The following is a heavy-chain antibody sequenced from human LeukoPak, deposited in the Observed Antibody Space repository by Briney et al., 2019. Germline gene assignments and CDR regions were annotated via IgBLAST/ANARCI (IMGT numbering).Heavy chain of an antibody. J-gene: IGHJ4*02. Sequence: ASVKVSCKASGYTFTGYYMHWVRQAPGQGLEWMGWINPNSGGTNYAQKFQGRVTMTRDTSISTAYMELSRLRSDDTAVYYCVREYCGGDCYPWNWGQGTLVTVSS. CDR1: GYTFTGYY. CDR2: INPNSGGT. D-gene: IGHD2-21*02. V-gene: IGHV1-2*02. CDR3: VREYCGGDCYPWN.